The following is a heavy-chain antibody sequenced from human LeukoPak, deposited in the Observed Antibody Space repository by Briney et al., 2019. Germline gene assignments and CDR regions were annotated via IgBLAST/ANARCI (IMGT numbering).Heavy chain of an antibody. CDR2: IYPGDSDT. CDR3: ARHLKYSSVGHYFDY. V-gene: IGHV5-51*01. D-gene: IGHD3-22*01. J-gene: IGHJ4*02. Sequence: GESLKISCKASGYSFTSQWIAWVRQMPGKGLEWMGIIYPGDSDTRYSPSFQGQVTISADKSISTAYLQWSSLKASDTAMYYCARHLKYSSVGHYFDYWGQGTLATVSS. CDR1: GYSFTSQW.